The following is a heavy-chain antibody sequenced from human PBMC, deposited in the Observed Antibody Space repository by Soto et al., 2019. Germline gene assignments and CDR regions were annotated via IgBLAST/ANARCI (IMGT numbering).Heavy chain of an antibody. V-gene: IGHV3-33*01. CDR3: ARELGDPYGDPYYYYGMDV. Sequence: GGSLRLSCAASGFTFSSYGMHWVRQAPGKGLEWVAVIWYDGSNKYYADSVKGRFTISRDNSKNTLYLQMNSLRAEDTAVYYCARELGDPYGDPYYYYGMDVWGQGTTVTVSS. D-gene: IGHD4-17*01. CDR1: GFTFSSYG. J-gene: IGHJ6*02. CDR2: IWYDGSNK.